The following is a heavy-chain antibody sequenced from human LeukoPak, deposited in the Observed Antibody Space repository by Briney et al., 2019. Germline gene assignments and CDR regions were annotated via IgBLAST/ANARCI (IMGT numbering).Heavy chain of an antibody. D-gene: IGHD2-2*01. Sequence: ASVKVSCKASGYTFTGYHMHWVRQAPGQGLEWMGWIIPNGGATRFAQKFQGRVTMTRDTSISTAYMELSGLRSDDTAVYYCARDSGYCTTTNCFHPFDSWGQGTLVTVSS. CDR3: ARDSGYCTTTNCFHPFDS. CDR2: IIPNGGAT. CDR1: GYTFTGYH. J-gene: IGHJ4*02. V-gene: IGHV1-2*02.